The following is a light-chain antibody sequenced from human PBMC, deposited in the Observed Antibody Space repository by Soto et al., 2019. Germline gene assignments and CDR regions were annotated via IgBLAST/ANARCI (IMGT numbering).Light chain of an antibody. CDR3: QQANSFPLT. Sequence: DIQMTQSPSSVSASVGDRVTITCRASQGISSRLAWYQQKPGKAPNLLIYAASNLQSGVPSRFSGSGSETDFTLTIGSLKPEDFATYYCQQANSFPLTFGGGTKVEIK. J-gene: IGKJ4*01. V-gene: IGKV1-12*01. CDR1: QGISSR. CDR2: AAS.